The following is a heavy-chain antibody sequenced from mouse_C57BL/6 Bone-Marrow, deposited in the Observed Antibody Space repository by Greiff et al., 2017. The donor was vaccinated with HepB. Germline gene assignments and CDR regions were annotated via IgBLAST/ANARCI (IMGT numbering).Heavy chain of an antibody. V-gene: IGHV1-64*01. CDR2: IHPNSGST. Sequence: QVHVKQPGAELVKPGASVKLSCKASGYTFTSYWMHWVKQRPGQGLEWIGMIHPNSGSTNYNEKFKSKATLTVDKSSSTAYMQLSSLTSEDSAVYYCARCTTVVAHYYAMDYWGQGTSVTVSS. J-gene: IGHJ4*01. CDR3: ARCTTVVAHYYAMDY. CDR1: GYTFTSYW. D-gene: IGHD1-1*01.